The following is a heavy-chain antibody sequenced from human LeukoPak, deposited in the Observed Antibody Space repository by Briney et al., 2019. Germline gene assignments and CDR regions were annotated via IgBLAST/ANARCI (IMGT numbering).Heavy chain of an antibody. Sequence: ASVKVSCTASGYTFSNHYRQWVRQAPGQGLEWMGWIHPKNGDTNIAQKFQGRVTMTRDTSISTGYMELTRLRSDDTAIYYCTRDFYLSGDGALDYWGQGALVTVSS. V-gene: IGHV1-2*02. CDR3: TRDFYLSGDGALDY. D-gene: IGHD7-27*01. CDR2: IHPKNGDT. CDR1: GYTFSNHY. J-gene: IGHJ4*02.